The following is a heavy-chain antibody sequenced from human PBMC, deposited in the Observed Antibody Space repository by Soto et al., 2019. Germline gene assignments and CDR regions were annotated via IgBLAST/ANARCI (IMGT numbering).Heavy chain of an antibody. CDR3: ASARTYSSDWYAGLDY. CDR1: GFTFSSYA. J-gene: IGHJ4*02. CDR2: ISYDGSNK. V-gene: IGHV3-30-3*01. Sequence: QVQLVESGGGVVQPGRSLRLSCAASGFTFSSYAMHWVRQAPGKGLEWVAVISYDGSNKYYADSVKGRFTISRDNSKNTLYLQMNSLRAEDTAVYYCASARTYSSDWYAGLDYWGQGTLVPVSS. D-gene: IGHD6-19*01.